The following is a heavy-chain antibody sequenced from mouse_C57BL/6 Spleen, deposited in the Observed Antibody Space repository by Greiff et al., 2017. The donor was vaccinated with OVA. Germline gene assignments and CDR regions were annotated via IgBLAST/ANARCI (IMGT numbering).Heavy chain of an antibody. D-gene: IGHD2-4*01. CDR2: ISYSGST. CDR1: GYSITSGYD. V-gene: IGHV3-1*01. J-gene: IGHJ1*03. CDR3: ARGNDYDWYFDV. Sequence: EVQLVESGPGMVKPSQSLSLTCTVTGYSITSGYDWHWIRHFPGNKLEWMGYISYSGSTNYNPSLKSRISITHDTSKNHFFLKLNSVTTEDTATYYCARGNDYDWYFDVWGTGTTVTVSS.